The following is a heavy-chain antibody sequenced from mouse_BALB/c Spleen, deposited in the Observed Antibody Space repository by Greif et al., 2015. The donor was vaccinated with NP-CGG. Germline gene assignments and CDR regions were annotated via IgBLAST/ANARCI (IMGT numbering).Heavy chain of an antibody. J-gene: IGHJ4*01. CDR1: GFSLTSYG. CDR3: ARDLYGYAMDY. D-gene: IGHD1-1*02. Sequence: VKVVESGPGLVAPSQSLSITCTVSGFSLTSYGVHWVRQPPGKGLEWLGVIWAGGSTNYNSALMSRLSISKDNSKSQVFLKMNSLQTDDTAMYYCARDLYGYAMDYWGQGTSVTVSS. V-gene: IGHV2-9*02. CDR2: IWAGGST.